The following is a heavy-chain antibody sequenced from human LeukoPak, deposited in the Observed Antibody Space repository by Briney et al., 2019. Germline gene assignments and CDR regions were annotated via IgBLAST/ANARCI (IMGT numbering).Heavy chain of an antibody. CDR2: IYPGDSDT. J-gene: IGHJ3*02. CDR3: ARHKAVAGRVDAFDI. Sequence: KHGESLKISCKGSGYSFTSYWIGWVRQMPGIGLEWMGIIYPGDSDTRYSPSFQGQVTISADKSIITAYLQWSSLKASDTAMYYCARHKAVAGRVDAFDIWGQGTMVTVSS. D-gene: IGHD6-19*01. V-gene: IGHV5-51*01. CDR1: GYSFTSYW.